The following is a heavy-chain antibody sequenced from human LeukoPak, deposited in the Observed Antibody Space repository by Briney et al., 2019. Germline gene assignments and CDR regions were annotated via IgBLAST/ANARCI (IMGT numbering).Heavy chain of an antibody. CDR3: AREGGFFRPLDY. CDR1: GGSISSGGYY. Sequence: PSQTLSLTCTVSGGSISSGGYYWSWIRQHPGKGLEWIGYIYYSGSTYYNPSLKSRVTISVDTSKNQFSLKLTSVTAADTAVYYCAREGGFFRPLDYSGQGTLVTVSS. CDR2: IYYSGST. D-gene: IGHD3-3*01. J-gene: IGHJ4*02. V-gene: IGHV4-31*03.